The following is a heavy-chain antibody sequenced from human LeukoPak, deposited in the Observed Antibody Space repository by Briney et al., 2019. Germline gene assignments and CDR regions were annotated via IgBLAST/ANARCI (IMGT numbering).Heavy chain of an antibody. CDR1: GFTFRSHW. V-gene: IGHV3-7*01. Sequence: PGGSVRLSCAASGFTFRSHWMSWVRQAPGKGLELVANINQDGSEKYYVDSVKGRFTISRDNAKDSLFLQMNSLRAEDTATYCCARDHVVDGLVFDYWGQGTLVTVSS. J-gene: IGHJ4*02. CDR3: ARDHVVDGLVFDY. D-gene: IGHD2-15*01. CDR2: INQDGSEK.